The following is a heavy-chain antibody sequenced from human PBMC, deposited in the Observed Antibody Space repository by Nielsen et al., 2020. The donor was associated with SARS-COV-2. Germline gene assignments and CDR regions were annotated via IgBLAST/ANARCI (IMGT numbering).Heavy chain of an antibody. J-gene: IGHJ4*02. V-gene: IGHV3-30*18. D-gene: IGHD5-18*01. Sequence: LSLTCAASGFTFSSYGMHWVRQAPGKGLEWVAVISYDGSNKYYADSVKGRFTISRDNSKNTLYLQMNSLRAEDTAVYYCAKLSGVDTAMDFDYWGQGTVVTVSS. CDR3: AKLSGVDTAMDFDY. CDR2: ISYDGSNK. CDR1: GFTFSSYG.